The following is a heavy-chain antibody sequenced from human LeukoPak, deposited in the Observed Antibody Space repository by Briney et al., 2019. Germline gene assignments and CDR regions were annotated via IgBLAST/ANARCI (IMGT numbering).Heavy chain of an antibody. CDR2: MRSDGSTK. J-gene: IGHJ4*02. CDR1: GFSFSSYG. V-gene: IGHV3-30*02. Sequence: GGSLRLSCAASGFSFSSYGMHWVRQAPGKGLEWVAYMRSDGSTKYYADSVKGRFTISRDNSKNTLYLQMNSLRPEDTAVYYCAKGYDSSGYYHDHWGQGTLVTVSS. CDR3: AKGYDSSGYYHDH. D-gene: IGHD3-22*01.